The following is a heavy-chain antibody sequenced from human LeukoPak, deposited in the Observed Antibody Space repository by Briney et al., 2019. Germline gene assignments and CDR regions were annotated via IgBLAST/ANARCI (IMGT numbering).Heavy chain of an antibody. Sequence: GASVKVSCKTSGYTFNGYYIHWVRQAPGQGLEWMGWINPNSGGTNCAQRFQGRVTMTRDTSNNIVNMELSRLRSDDTAVYYCARDNIAVAGADYWGQGTLVTVSS. CDR2: INPNSGGT. J-gene: IGHJ4*02. CDR3: ARDNIAVAGADY. V-gene: IGHV1-2*02. CDR1: GYTFNGYY. D-gene: IGHD6-19*01.